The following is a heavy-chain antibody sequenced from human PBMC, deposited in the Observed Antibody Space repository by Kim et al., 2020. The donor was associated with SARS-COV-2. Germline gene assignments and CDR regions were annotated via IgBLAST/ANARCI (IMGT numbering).Heavy chain of an antibody. CDR1: GGSISSSSYY. CDR2: IYYSGST. D-gene: IGHD1-26*01. J-gene: IGHJ4*02. V-gene: IGHV4-39*01. CDR3: ARRSGRIRIVGALFDY. Sequence: SETLSLTCTVSGGSISSSSYYWGWIRQPPGKGLEWIGSIYYSGSTYYNPSLKSRVTISVDTSKNQFSLKLSSVTAADTAVYYCARRSGRIRIVGALFDYWGQGTLVTVSS.